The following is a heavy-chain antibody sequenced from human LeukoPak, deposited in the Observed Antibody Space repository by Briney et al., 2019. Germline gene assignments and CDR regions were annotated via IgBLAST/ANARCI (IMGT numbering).Heavy chain of an antibody. V-gene: IGHV1-18*01. CDR3: ARALKYSSSWFDY. D-gene: IGHD6-13*01. Sequence: ASVKVSCKTSGYNFPSYDINWVRQAPGQGLEWVGWMNPMSGDTNYAQKLQGRVTMTTDTSTSTAYMELRSLRSDDTAVYYCARALKYSSSWFDYWGQGTLVAVSS. J-gene: IGHJ4*02. CDR1: GYNFPSYD. CDR2: MNPMSGDT.